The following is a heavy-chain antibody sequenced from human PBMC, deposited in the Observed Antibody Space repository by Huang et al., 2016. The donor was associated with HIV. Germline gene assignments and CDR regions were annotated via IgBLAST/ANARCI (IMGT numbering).Heavy chain of an antibody. V-gene: IGHV1-69*01. CDR3: ARVKGLGATAGPIDS. J-gene: IGHJ4*02. D-gene: IGHD1-26*01. CDR1: GGTFSSYN. CDR2: IIPMFKTP. Sequence: QVQLVQSGAEVKKPGSSVKVSCKSSGGTFSSYNIGWVRQAPGQGLEWMGGIIPMFKTPSYAQKFQGRVTIDADDSTSTVYMDLSGLRSEDTAVYYCARVKGLGATAGPIDSWGQGTLVTVSS.